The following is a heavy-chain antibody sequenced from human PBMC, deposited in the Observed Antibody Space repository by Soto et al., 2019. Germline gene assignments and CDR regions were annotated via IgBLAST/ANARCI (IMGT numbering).Heavy chain of an antibody. CDR2: IYYSGST. D-gene: IGHD2-15*01. CDR3: ARGRGRVGYCSGGSCLDAFDI. CDR1: GGSISSGGYY. J-gene: IGHJ3*02. Sequence: SETLSLTCTVSGGSISSGGYYWSWIRQHPGKGLEWIGYIYYSGSTYYNPSLKSRVTISVDTSKNQFSLKLSSVTAADTAVYYCARGRGRVGYCSGGSCLDAFDIRSEGTMVTVSS. V-gene: IGHV4-31*03.